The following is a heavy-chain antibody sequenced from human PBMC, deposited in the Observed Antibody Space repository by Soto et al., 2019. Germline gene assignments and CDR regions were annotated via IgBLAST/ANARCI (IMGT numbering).Heavy chain of an antibody. CDR1: GFTLTRAC. CDR3: ARDGYCGGTRCYAPYYGVDV. D-gene: IGHD2-2*01. V-gene: IGHV3-15*01. J-gene: IGHJ6*02. Sequence: GSLRLSYEASGFTLTRACMTWVRRTPGKGLEWVGRIKSKTDGGATDYAAPVRGRFTIPRDDSKDTLYLQMNNLKTEDTAVYYCARDGYCGGTRCYAPYYGVDVWGQGTTVTVSS. CDR2: IKSKTDGGAT.